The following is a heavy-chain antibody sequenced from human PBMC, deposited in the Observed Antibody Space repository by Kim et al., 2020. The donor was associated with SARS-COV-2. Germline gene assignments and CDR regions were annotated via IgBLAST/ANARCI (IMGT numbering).Heavy chain of an antibody. J-gene: IGHJ6*02. V-gene: IGHV6-1*01. D-gene: IGHD3-9*01. CDR3: AREQYDILTGEGSSYYYYGMDV. CDR1: GDSVSSNSAA. CDR2: TYYRSKWYN. Sequence: SQTLSLTCAISGDSVSSNSAAWNWIRQSPSRGLEWLGRTYYRSKWYNDYAVSVKSRITINPDTSKNQFSLQLNSVTPEDTAVYYCAREQYDILTGEGSSYYYYGMDVWGQGTTVTVSS.